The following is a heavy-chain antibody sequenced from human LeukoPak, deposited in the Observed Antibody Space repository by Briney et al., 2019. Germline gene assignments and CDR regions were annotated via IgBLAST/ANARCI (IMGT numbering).Heavy chain of an antibody. CDR1: GGSISSRN. D-gene: IGHD6-19*01. J-gene: IGHJ3*02. CDR2: VYYSGST. V-gene: IGHV4-59*11. CDR3: ARAAVAAIGAFDI. Sequence: PSETLSLTCTVSGGSISSRNWSWIRQRPRQGLELIWYVYYSGSTNYYPSLNRRVTISVDTSKNQFSLKLSSVTAADTAVYYCARAAVAAIGAFDIWGQGTMVTVSS.